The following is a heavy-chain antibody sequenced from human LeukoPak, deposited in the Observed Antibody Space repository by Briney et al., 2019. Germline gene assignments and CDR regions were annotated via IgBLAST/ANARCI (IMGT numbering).Heavy chain of an antibody. CDR2: VWHTGNT. D-gene: IGHD3-16*02. J-gene: IGHJ5*02. Sequence: SETLSLTCGVSGGSISSSNWWSWVRQAPGKGLEWIGEVWHTGNTNYNPSLKSRVTISGDTSKNQLSLELSSVTAADTAVYYCARDLGYRVPGWFDPWGQGTLVTVSS. CDR1: GGSISSSNW. CDR3: ARDLGYRVPGWFDP. V-gene: IGHV4-4*02.